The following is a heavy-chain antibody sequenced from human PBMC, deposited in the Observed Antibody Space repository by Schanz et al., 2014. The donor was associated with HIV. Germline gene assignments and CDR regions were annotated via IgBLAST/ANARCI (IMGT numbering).Heavy chain of an antibody. D-gene: IGHD3-22*01. Sequence: EVQLAESGGGLVQPGRSLRLFCEASGFTFDDYDMHWVRQVPGKGLEWVSSISWNSGSRGYADSVKGRFTISRDNDNDSLYLQMNSLRVEDTALYYCARVGYYDSSGYYPGAFDIWGQGTKVTVSS. CDR2: ISWNSGSR. V-gene: IGHV3-9*01. CDR3: ARVGYYDSSGYYPGAFDI. CDR1: GFTFDDYD. J-gene: IGHJ3*02.